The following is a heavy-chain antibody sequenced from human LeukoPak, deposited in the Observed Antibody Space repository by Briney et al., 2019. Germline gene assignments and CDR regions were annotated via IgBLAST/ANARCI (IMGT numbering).Heavy chain of an antibody. D-gene: IGHD2-2*01. Sequence: ASVKVSCKASGYTFTGYYMHWVRQAPGQGLEWMGWINPNSGGTNYAQKFQGRVTMTRDTSISTAHMELSRLRSDDTAVFYCARSSREYQLPAWRVWGQGTLVTVSS. V-gene: IGHV1-2*02. CDR2: INPNSGGT. CDR1: GYTFTGYY. J-gene: IGHJ4*02. CDR3: ARSSREYQLPAWRV.